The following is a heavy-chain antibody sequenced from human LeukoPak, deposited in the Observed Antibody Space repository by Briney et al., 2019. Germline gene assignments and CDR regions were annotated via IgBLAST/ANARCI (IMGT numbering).Heavy chain of an antibody. D-gene: IGHD4-23*01. V-gene: IGHV1-18*01. CDR3: ARESLRRGRYGGNFNWFDP. CDR1: GYTFTSYG. CDR2: ISAYNGNT. J-gene: IGHJ5*02. Sequence: ASVKVSCKASGYTFTSYGISWVRQAPGQGLEWMGWISAYNGNTNYAQKLQGRATMTTDTSTSTAYMELRSLRSDDTAVYYCARESLRRGRYGGNFNWFDPWGQGTLVTVSS.